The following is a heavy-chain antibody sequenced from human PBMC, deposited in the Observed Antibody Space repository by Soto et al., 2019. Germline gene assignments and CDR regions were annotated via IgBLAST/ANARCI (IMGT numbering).Heavy chain of an antibody. CDR3: VRPRWFGEELYYYGMDV. CDR2: IYYSGST. J-gene: IGHJ6*02. CDR1: GGSISSSSYY. Sequence: QLQLQESGPGLVKPSETLSLTCTVSGGSISSSSYYWGWIRQPPGKGLEWIGSIYYSGSTYYNPSLKSRVTLSVDTSKNQFSLTLSSVTAADTAVYYCVRPRWFGEELYYYGMDVWGQGTTVTVSS. D-gene: IGHD3-10*01. V-gene: IGHV4-39*01.